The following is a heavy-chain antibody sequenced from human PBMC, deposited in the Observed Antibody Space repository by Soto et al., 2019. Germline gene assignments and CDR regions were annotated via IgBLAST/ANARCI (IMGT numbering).Heavy chain of an antibody. CDR2: ISSSSSYI. D-gene: IGHD4-17*01. CDR1: GFTFSSYS. J-gene: IGHJ6*02. V-gene: IGHV3-21*01. CDR3: ARQPDYGDKYYYYGMDV. Sequence: GGSLRLSCAASGFTFSSYSMNWVRQAPGKGLEWVSSISSSSSYIYYADSVKGRFTISRDNAKNSLYLQMNSLRAEDTAVYYCARQPDYGDKYYYYGMDVWGQGTTVTVSS.